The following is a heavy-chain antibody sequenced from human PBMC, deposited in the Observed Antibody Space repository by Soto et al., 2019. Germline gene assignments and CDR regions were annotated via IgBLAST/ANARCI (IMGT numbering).Heavy chain of an antibody. V-gene: IGHV3-21*01. CDR2: ISSSSSYI. CDR3: AIYQVVTSVVTRWYFDL. D-gene: IGHD2-21*02. CDR1: AFTFSIYS. Sequence: GGSLRLSCAASAFTFSIYSMNWVRQAPGKGLEWVSSISSSSSYIYYADSVKGRFTSSRDNAKNSLYLQMNSLRAEDTAVYYCAIYQVVTSVVTRWYFDLWGRGTLVTVSS. J-gene: IGHJ2*01.